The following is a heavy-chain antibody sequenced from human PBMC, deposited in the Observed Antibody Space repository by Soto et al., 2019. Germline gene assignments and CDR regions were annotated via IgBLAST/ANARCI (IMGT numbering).Heavy chain of an antibody. Sequence: SETLSLACTVSGGSVSTGMKYWGWVRQPPGKALEFIGYMYKTGETLLNSSLKSRVTLSMETSKNQFSLTLSSVTAADTAVYFCMKAHESGDFLGMSVWGPGTTVTVSS. D-gene: IGHD3-10*01. CDR3: MKAHESGDFLGMSV. CDR1: GGSVSTGMKY. J-gene: IGHJ6*02. V-gene: IGHV4-61*01. CDR2: MYKTGET.